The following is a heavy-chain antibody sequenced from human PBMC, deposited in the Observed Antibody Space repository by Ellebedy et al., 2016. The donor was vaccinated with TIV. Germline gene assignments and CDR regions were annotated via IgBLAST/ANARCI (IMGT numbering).Heavy chain of an antibody. Sequence: PGGSLRLSCAASGFTFISYWMHWVRQAPGKGPVWVSRINSDGSSTSYADSVKGRFTISRDNAKNSLDLQMNSLRAEDTAVYYCARPGKVDAFDIWGQGAMVAVSS. CDR3: ARPGKVDAFDI. CDR1: GFTFISYW. V-gene: IGHV3-74*01. CDR2: INSDGSST. D-gene: IGHD1-1*01. J-gene: IGHJ3*02.